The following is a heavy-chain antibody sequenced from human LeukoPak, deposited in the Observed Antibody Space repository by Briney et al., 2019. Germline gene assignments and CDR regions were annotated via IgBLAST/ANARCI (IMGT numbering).Heavy chain of an antibody. CDR2: IIPIFGTA. CDR1: GGTFSSYA. Sequence: ASVKVSCKASGGTFSSYAISWVRQAPGQGLEWMGRIIPIFGTANYAQKFQGRVTITTDESTSIAYMELSSLRSEDTAVYYCARDQQLVPGYFDLWGRGTLVTVSS. CDR3: ARDQQLVPGYFDL. D-gene: IGHD6-13*01. J-gene: IGHJ2*01. V-gene: IGHV1-69*05.